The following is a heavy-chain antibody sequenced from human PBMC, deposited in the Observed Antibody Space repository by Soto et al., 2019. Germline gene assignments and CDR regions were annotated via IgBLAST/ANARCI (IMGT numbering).Heavy chain of an antibody. D-gene: IGHD2-2*01. J-gene: IGHJ6*02. V-gene: IGHV1-18*01. CDR1: GYTFTSYG. CDR2: ISAYNGNT. CDR3: AREDIVVVPAANADYYYYGMDV. Sequence: ASVKVSCKASGYTFTSYGISWVRQAPGQGLEWMGWISAYNGNTNYAQKLQGRVTMTTDTSTSTAYMELRSLRSDDTAVYYCAREDIVVVPAANADYYYYGMDVWGQGTTVTVSS.